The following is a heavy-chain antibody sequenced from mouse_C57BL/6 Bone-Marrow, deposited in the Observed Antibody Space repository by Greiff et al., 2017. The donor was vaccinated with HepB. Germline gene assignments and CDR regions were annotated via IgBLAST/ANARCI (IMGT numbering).Heavy chain of an antibody. V-gene: IGHV1-56*01. CDR1: GYTFTSHW. J-gene: IGHJ3*01. CDR3: AREERQYPNSAWFAY. Sequence: VQGVESGPELVRPGASVKISCKAPGYTFTSHWMQWVRQRPGQGLEWIGEIFPGSGSTYYNEKFKGKATLTVDTSTSTAYLQLSSLTSEDSAVYFCAREERQYPNSAWFAYWGQGTLVTVSA. CDR2: IFPGSGST. D-gene: IGHD5-1-1*01.